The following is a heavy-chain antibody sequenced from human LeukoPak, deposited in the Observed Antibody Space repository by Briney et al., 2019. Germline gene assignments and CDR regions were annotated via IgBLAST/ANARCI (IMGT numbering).Heavy chain of an antibody. J-gene: IGHJ5*02. Sequence: ASVKVSCKASGYTFTGYYMHWVRQAPGQGLEWMGWINPNSGGTNYAQKFQGRVTMTRDTSISTAYMELSRLRSDDTAVCYCARFVDYYDSSGPISWGQGTLVTVSS. D-gene: IGHD3-22*01. CDR3: ARFVDYYDSSGPIS. CDR1: GYTFTGYY. CDR2: INPNSGGT. V-gene: IGHV1-2*02.